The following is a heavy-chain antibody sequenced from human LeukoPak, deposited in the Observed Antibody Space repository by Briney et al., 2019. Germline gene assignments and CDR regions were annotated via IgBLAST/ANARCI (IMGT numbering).Heavy chain of an antibody. CDR3: AKGNDILN. V-gene: IGHV3-21*04. Sequence: GSLRLSCAASGFTFSSYSMNWVRQAPGKGLEWVSSISTSSTYMDYVDSVKGRFTISRDNAKNSLYLQMNSLRAEDTALYYCAKGNDILNWGQGTLVTVSS. D-gene: IGHD1-1*01. CDR1: GFTFSSYS. CDR2: ISTSSTYM. J-gene: IGHJ4*02.